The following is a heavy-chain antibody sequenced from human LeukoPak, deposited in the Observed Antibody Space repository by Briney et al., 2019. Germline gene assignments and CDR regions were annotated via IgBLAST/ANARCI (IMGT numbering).Heavy chain of an antibody. CDR2: ISSSGSTI. CDR1: GFTLNYDW. CDR3: ARVDLGRGSGSSY. V-gene: IGHV3-48*03. D-gene: IGHD3-10*01. J-gene: IGHJ4*02. Sequence: GGSLRLFCAASGFTLNYDWMTWARQAPGEGLVWVSYISSSGSTIYYADFVKGRYTITRDNAENSLYLQMNSLRAEDTAVYYCARVDLGRGSGSSYWGQGTLVTVSS.